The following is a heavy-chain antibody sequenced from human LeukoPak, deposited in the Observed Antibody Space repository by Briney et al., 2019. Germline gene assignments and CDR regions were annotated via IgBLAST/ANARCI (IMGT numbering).Heavy chain of an antibody. D-gene: IGHD6-19*01. CDR1: GFTFRSYA. J-gene: IGHJ4*02. CDR3: AKMKSEYSSGWADY. Sequence: GGSLRLSCAASGFTFRSYAMSWVRQAPGKGLEWVSFISGSGGSTYYADSEKGRFTISRDNSKNTLYLQMNSLRAEDTAVYYCAKMKSEYSSGWADYWGQGILVTVSS. V-gene: IGHV3-23*01. CDR2: ISGSGGST.